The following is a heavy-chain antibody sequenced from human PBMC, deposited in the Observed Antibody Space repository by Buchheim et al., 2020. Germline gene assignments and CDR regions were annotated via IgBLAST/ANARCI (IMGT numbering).Heavy chain of an antibody. D-gene: IGHD3-3*01. CDR3: ARVKRERRHSPSGYDFWSGYYGPHTGFDY. J-gene: IGHJ4*02. CDR1: GGSFSGYY. Sequence: QVQLQQWGAGLLKPSETLSLTCTVYGGSFSGYYWSWIRQPPGKGLEWIGEINHSGSTNYNPSLKSRVTISVDTSKNQFSLKLSSVTAADTAVYYCARVKRERRHSPSGYDFWSGYYGPHTGFDYWGQGTL. V-gene: IGHV4-34*01. CDR2: INHSGST.